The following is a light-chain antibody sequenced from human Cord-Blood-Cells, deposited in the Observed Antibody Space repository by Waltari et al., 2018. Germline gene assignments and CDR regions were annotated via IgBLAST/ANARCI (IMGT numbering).Light chain of an antibody. J-gene: IGKJ1*01. CDR3: QQYGSSPWT. CDR2: GAS. V-gene: IGKV3-20*01. CDR1: QSVSSSY. Sequence: IVLTQSPGTLSLSPGESATLSCRASQSVSSSYLAWYQQKPGQAPRLLIYGASSRATGIPDRFSGSGSGTDFTHTISRLEPEDFAVYYCQQYGSSPWTFGQGTKVEIK.